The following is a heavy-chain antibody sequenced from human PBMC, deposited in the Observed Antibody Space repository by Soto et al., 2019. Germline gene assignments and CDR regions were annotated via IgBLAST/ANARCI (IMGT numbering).Heavy chain of an antibody. CDR3: ARDRGYDAHDYYYNAMDV. CDR2: IRGFSPYA. J-gene: IGHJ6*02. V-gene: IGHV3-21*01. D-gene: IGHD2-15*01. CDR1: GFTFRRYT. Sequence: PGGSLRLSCVASGFTFRRYTMNWARQAPGEGLEWVSAIRGFSPYAVYADSLKGRFTISRDNAKSSLYLQMNSLRAEDTAVYYCARDRGYDAHDYYYNAMDVWGQGTMVTVSS.